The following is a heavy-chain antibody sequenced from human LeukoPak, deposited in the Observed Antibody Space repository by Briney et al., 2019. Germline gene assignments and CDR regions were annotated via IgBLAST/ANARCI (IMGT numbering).Heavy chain of an antibody. CDR3: ATGDQAFDH. CDR2: IYISGST. V-gene: IGHV4-4*07. J-gene: IGHJ4*02. CDR1: GGSISNWY. Sequence: PSETLSLICAVSGGSISNWYWSWIRQPAGKGLEWIGRIYISGSTNYNPSLKSRVTMSKDTSTNQVSLKLNSVTAADTAVYYCATGDQAFDHWGQGTLVTVSS.